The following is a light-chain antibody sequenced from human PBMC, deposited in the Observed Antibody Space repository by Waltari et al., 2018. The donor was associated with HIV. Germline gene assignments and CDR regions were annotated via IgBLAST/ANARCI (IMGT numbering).Light chain of an antibody. CDR2: KDT. CDR3: QSTDSAGTHVL. Sequence: YGLTQPPSVSVSPGQTATIACSGDSLSRQYSAWYQQKAGQAPPLVIYKDTVRSSEIPERFAGSASGTTVTLTISGVQAEDEADYFCQSTDSAGTHVLFGGGTRLNVL. V-gene: IGLV3-25*03. J-gene: IGLJ2*01. CDR1: SLSRQY.